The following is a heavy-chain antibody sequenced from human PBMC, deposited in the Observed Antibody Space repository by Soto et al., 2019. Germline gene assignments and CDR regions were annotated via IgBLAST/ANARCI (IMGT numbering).Heavy chain of an antibody. Sequence: GGSLRLSCAASGFTLSSYTMNWVRQSPGKGLEWVSYIASGSSSTFYADSVKGRFTISRDNTKNSLYLQMNSLRVEDTAIYFCARRMAATGYNCFDPWGPGTLVTVS. D-gene: IGHD6-13*01. CDR2: IASGSSST. CDR3: ARRMAATGYNCFDP. V-gene: IGHV3-21*01. CDR1: GFTLSSYT. J-gene: IGHJ5*02.